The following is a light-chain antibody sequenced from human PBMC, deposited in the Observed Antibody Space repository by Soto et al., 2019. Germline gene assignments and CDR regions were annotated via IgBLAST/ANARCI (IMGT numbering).Light chain of an antibody. CDR1: QSVSSN. V-gene: IGKV3-15*01. Sequence: EIVMTQSPATLSVSPGERATLSCRASQSVSSNLAWYQQKPGQAPRLLIYGASTRATGIPARLSGSGSGTEFTLTISSLQSEDFAVYYCQQYNNWILTFGGGTKVEIK. CDR3: QQYNNWILT. CDR2: GAS. J-gene: IGKJ4*01.